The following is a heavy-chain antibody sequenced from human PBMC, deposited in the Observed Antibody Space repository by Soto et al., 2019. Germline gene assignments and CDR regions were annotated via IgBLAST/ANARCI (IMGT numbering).Heavy chain of an antibody. CDR3: ARETEPMGGPFDF. CDR2: IIPVVGTG. CDR1: GDSFSSLS. V-gene: IGHV1-69*06. J-gene: IGHJ4*02. D-gene: IGHD2-15*01. Sequence: QVNLVQSGAEVKKPGSSVKVSCKASGDSFSSLSLNWVRQAPGQGLEWVGGIIPVVGTGTYAQKFQDRVIITAEKSPSTVYMELTSLTSEDTAVYYCARETEPMGGPFDFWGQGTLVTVSS.